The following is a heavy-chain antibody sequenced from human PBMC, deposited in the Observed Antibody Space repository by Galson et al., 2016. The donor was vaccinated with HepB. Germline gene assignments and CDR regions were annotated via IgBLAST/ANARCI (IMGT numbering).Heavy chain of an antibody. J-gene: IGHJ3*02. V-gene: IGHV3-48*02. CDR2: ISDSSSHI. CDR3: TRSYGQRLANDAFDI. Sequence: SLRLSCAASGFSFTTYSMNWVRQAPGKGLEWVSYISDSSSHIYYAGSVKGRFTISRDSAKNSLYLQMNSLRDEDTAVYYCTRSYGQRLANDAFDIWGQGTLVSVSS. D-gene: IGHD6-19*01. CDR1: GFSFTTYS.